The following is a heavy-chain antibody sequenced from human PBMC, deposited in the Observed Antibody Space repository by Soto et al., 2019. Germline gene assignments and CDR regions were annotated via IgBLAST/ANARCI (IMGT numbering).Heavy chain of an antibody. CDR1: GFTFISYA. CDR2: ISFDGSTE. V-gene: IGHV3-30-3*01. CDR3: ARSRHGSGSYTHFSYGLDV. D-gene: IGHD3-10*01. J-gene: IGHJ6*02. Sequence: QVQLVESGGGVVQPGRSLRLSCAASGFTFISYAMHWVRQAPGKGLEWVAVISFDGSTEYYADSVKGRFTISRDNFNNTVYLQMNSLRSEDTAVYYWARSRHGSGSYTHFSYGLDVWGQGTTVTVSS.